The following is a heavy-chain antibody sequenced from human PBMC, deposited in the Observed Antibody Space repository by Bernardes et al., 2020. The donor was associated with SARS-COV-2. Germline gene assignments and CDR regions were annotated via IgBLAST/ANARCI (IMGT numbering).Heavy chain of an antibody. Sequence: GGSLRLSCAASGFTFASYSMNWVRQAPGEGLEWVSLITSTGSYKNYADSVKGRFTISRDNDKNSVYLQLNSLRVEDTAIYYCAARPRLGGIGFDIWGQGTMVTVSS. J-gene: IGHJ3*02. CDR1: GFTFASYS. CDR2: ITSTGSYK. V-gene: IGHV3-21*01. CDR3: AARPRLGGIGFDI. D-gene: IGHD3-10*01.